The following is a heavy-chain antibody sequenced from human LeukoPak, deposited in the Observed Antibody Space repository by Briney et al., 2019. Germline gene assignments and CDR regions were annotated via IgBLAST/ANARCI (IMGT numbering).Heavy chain of an antibody. CDR2: IYTSGST. V-gene: IGHV4-61*02. D-gene: IGHD2-8*01. Sequence: PSETLSLTCTVSGGSISSDSYYWSWIRQPAGKGLEWIGRIYTSGSTNYNPSLKSRFTISVGTSKNQFSLKLSSVTAADTAVYYCARDPGDCSNGVCYLFDYWGQGTLVTVSS. CDR3: ARDPGDCSNGVCYLFDY. CDR1: GGSISSDSYY. J-gene: IGHJ4*02.